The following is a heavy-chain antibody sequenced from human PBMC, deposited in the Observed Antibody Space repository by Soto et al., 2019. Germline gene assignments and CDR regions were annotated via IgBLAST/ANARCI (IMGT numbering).Heavy chain of an antibody. V-gene: IGHV1-69*01. D-gene: IGHD1-26*01. J-gene: IGHJ6*02. CDR2: IIPIFGTA. Sequence: QVQLVQSGAEVKKPGSSVKVSCKASGGTFSSYAISWVRQAPGQGLEWMGGIIPIFGTANYAQKFQGRVTITADESTSTAYMELRSLRSEDTAVYYCAREEGSYPGHYYYGMDVWGQGTTVTVSS. CDR1: GGTFSSYA. CDR3: AREEGSYPGHYYYGMDV.